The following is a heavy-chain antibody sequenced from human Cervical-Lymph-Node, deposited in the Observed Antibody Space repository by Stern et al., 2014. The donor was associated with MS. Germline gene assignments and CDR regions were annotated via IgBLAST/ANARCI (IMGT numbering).Heavy chain of an antibody. CDR2: IHNSGTT. V-gene: IGHV4-30-4*01. D-gene: IGHD5-24*01. CDR3: SRDADGYSLVFGY. CDR1: GGSISIAEYY. J-gene: IGHJ4*02. Sequence: VQLVESGPGLVKPSQTLSLTCAVTGGSISIAEYYWSWIRQSPGTGLEWIGYIHNSGTTYYSPSLKSRVTISVDTSKNQFSLKLRYVTAADTAVYYCSRDADGYSLVFGYWGRGTLVTVSS.